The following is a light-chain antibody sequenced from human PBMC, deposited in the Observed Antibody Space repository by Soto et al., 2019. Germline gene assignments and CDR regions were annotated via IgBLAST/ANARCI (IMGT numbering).Light chain of an antibody. Sequence: EIVLTQSPGTLSLSPGERATFSCRASQSVSSNYLAWYQQKPGQAPRLLIYGGSRRATGIPDRFSGSGSGTDFTLTISRLEPEDFAVYYCQQFGSSGTFGQGTKVEIK. CDR1: QSVSSNY. V-gene: IGKV3-20*01. J-gene: IGKJ1*01. CDR2: GGS. CDR3: QQFGSSGT.